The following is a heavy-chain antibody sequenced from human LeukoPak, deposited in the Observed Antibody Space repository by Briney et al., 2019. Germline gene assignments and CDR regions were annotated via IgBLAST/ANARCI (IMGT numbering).Heavy chain of an antibody. D-gene: IGHD3-9*01. V-gene: IGHV3-15*01. CDR1: GFTFTNAW. CDR3: TTGAYDILTGYYHWYFDL. J-gene: IGHJ2*01. Sequence: PGGSLRLSCAASGFTFTNAWMSWVRQAPGRGLEWVGRIKSKTDGGTTDYAAPVKGRFTISRDDSKNTLYLQMNSLKTEDTAMYYCTTGAYDILTGYYHWYFDLWGRGTLVTVSS. CDR2: IKSKTDGGTT.